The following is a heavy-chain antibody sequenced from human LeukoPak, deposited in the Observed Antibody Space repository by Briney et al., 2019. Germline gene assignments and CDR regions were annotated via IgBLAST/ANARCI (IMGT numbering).Heavy chain of an antibody. Sequence: SETLSLTCAVSTYSISSGYHWGWIRQPPGKGLEWIGSIYHSGTTYYNSSLKSRVTISVDTSKNQFSLKLTSVTAADTALYYCARTTVTTPGRGPFDYWGQGTLVTVSS. CDR2: IYHSGTT. J-gene: IGHJ4*02. V-gene: IGHV4-38-2*01. D-gene: IGHD4-11*01. CDR1: TYSISSGYH. CDR3: ARTTVTTPGRGPFDY.